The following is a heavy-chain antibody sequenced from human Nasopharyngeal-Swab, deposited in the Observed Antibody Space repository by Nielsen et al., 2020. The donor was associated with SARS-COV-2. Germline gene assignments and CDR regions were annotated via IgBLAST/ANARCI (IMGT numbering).Heavy chain of an antibody. J-gene: IGHJ4*02. V-gene: IGHV3-23*01. CDR2: ISGSGSST. Sequence: GSLKISSAASGFTFSSYAMSWVRQAPGKGLEWVSTISGSGSSTYYADSVKGRFTISRDNSKNTLYLQMNRLRAEDTAVYYCAKGDSAAGSSSDYWGQGTLVTVSS. CDR1: GFTFSSYA. D-gene: IGHD6-13*01. CDR3: AKGDSAAGSSSDY.